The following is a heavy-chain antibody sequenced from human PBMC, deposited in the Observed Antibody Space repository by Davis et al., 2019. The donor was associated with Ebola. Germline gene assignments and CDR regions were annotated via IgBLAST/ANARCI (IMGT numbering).Heavy chain of an antibody. CDR1: GFTFSSYW. J-gene: IGHJ6*02. CDR2: INSDGSST. Sequence: GESLKISCAASGFTFSSYWMHWVRQAPGKGLVWVSRINSDGSSTSYADSVKGRFTISRDNAKNTLYLQMNSLRAEDTAVYYCARDGGYSYGWGYYYYGMDVWGQGTTVTVSS. CDR3: ARDGGYSYGWGYYYYGMDV. V-gene: IGHV3-74*01. D-gene: IGHD5-18*01.